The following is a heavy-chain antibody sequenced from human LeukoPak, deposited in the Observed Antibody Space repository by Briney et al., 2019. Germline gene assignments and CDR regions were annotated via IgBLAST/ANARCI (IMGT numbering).Heavy chain of an antibody. CDR3: ARNPEHGALDY. CDR2: INRDGRGR. CDR1: GFTFNNSW. V-gene: IGHV3-7*01. J-gene: IGHJ4*02. D-gene: IGHD4-17*01. Sequence: PGGSLRLSCAASGFTFNNSWMSRVRQAPGKGLEWVANINRDGRGRYYVDSVRGRFTISRDSAKNSLYLQMDSLRAEDTAVYYCARNPEHGALDYWGQGTLVTVSS.